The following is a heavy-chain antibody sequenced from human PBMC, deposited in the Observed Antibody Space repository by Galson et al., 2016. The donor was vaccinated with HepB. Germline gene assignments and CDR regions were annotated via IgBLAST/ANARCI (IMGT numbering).Heavy chain of an antibody. J-gene: IGHJ4*02. V-gene: IGHV4-34*01. D-gene: IGHD4-11*01. CDR2: INHSATT. CDR3: ARGDCSNGVCYFDY. CDR1: GGSFSDYYY. Sequence: ETLSLTCAVYGGSFSDYYYWSWIRQAPGKGLEWIGEINHSATTNYSPTLKSRVTLSVDTAKSQFSLQLTSVTAADAAFYYCARGDCSNGVCYFDYWGQGLLVAVSS.